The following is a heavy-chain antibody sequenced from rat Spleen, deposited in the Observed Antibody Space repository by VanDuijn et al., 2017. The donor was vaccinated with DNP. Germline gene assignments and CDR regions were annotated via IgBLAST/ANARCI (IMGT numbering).Heavy chain of an antibody. J-gene: IGHJ3*01. CDR3: TTGVYGGYADWFTY. Sequence: EVQLVESGGGVVLPGGSLKLSCAASGFSFSKHDMAWVRQIPQKGLEWVASISYAGRDTYYGGSFQGRFTISRDNAKSTLYLEMNSLGSEDTATYYCTTGVYGGYADWFTYWGQGTLVIVSS. CDR1: GFSFSKHD. V-gene: IGHV5-22*01. CDR2: ISYAGRDT. D-gene: IGHD1-11*01.